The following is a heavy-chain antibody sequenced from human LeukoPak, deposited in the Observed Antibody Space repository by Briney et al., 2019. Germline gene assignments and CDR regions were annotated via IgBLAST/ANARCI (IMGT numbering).Heavy chain of an antibody. CDR1: GGTFSSIA. J-gene: IGHJ4*02. D-gene: IGHD4-23*01. CDR3: ARGWLAETTVVTPYNY. Sequence: ASVKVSCKTSGGTFSSIAISWVRQAPGQGLEWMAGITPIFGTANYAQKFQGRVTITAIDSMSTAYMELSSLRSEDTAVYYCARGWLAETTVVTPYNYWGLGTLVTVSS. V-gene: IGHV1-69*13. CDR2: ITPIFGTA.